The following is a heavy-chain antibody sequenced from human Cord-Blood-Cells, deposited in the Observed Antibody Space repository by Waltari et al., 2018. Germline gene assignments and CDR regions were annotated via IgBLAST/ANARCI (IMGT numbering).Heavy chain of an antibody. CDR2: INHRGST. D-gene: IGHD6-13*01. CDR1: GGSFSGYY. Sequence: QVQLQQWGAGLLKPSETLSLTCAVYGGSFSGYYWSWIRPPPGKGLEWIGEINHRGSTNYNPSLKSRVTISVDTSKNQFSLKLSSVTAADTAVYYCARGSGYSSSGGWFDPWGQGTLVTVSS. CDR3: ARGSGYSSSGGWFDP. V-gene: IGHV4-34*01. J-gene: IGHJ5*02.